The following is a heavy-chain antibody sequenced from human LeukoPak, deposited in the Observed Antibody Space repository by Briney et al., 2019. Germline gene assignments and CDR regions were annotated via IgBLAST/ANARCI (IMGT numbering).Heavy chain of an antibody. Sequence: PGGSLRLSCAASGFTFSSYSMNWVRQAPGKGLEWVSSISSSSNYIYYADSVKGRFTIPRDNAKNSLYLQMNSLRAEDTAVYYCARSIVVVPVGRFDPWGQGTLVTVSS. CDR3: ARSIVVVPVGRFDP. D-gene: IGHD2-2*01. J-gene: IGHJ5*02. V-gene: IGHV3-21*01. CDR1: GFTFSSYS. CDR2: ISSSSNYI.